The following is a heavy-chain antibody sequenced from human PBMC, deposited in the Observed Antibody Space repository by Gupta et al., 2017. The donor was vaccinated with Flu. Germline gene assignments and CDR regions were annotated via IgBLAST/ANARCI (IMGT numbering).Heavy chain of an antibody. J-gene: IGHJ4*02. CDR3: ARDRKGGYDFWSGYETGGDY. CDR2: ISSSSTI. D-gene: IGHD3-3*01. Sequence: GLEWVSYISSSSTIYYADSVKGRFTISRDNAKNSLYLQMNSLRAEDTAVYYCARDRKGGYDFWSGYETGGDYWGQGTLVTVSS. V-gene: IGHV3-48*01.